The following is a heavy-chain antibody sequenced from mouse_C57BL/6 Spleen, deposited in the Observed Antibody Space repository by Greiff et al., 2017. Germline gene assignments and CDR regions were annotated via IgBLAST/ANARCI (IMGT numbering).Heavy chain of an antibody. V-gene: IGHV1-18*01. J-gene: IGHJ4*01. D-gene: IGHD1-1*02. Sequence: EVKLMESGPELVKPGASVKIPCKASGYTFTDYNMDWVKQSHGKSLEWIGDINPNNGGTIYNQKFKGKDTLTVDKSSSTAYMELRSLTSEDTAVYYCARSGGPGLWCAMDYWGQGTSVTVSS. CDR1: GYTFTDYN. CDR3: ARSGGPGLWCAMDY. CDR2: INPNNGGT.